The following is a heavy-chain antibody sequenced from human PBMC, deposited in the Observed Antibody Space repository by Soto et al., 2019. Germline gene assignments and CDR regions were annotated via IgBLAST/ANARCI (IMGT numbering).Heavy chain of an antibody. CDR3: AREIYDSSGYYAPFDH. V-gene: IGHV3-48*01. Sequence: SLRLSCAASGFTFSSYSMNWVRQAPGKGLEWVSYISSRSSTIYYADSVKGRFTISRDNAKNSLYLQMNSLRAEDTAVYYCAREIYDSSGYYAPFDHWGQGTLVTVSS. D-gene: IGHD3-22*01. CDR2: ISSRSSTI. CDR1: GFTFSSYS. J-gene: IGHJ4*02.